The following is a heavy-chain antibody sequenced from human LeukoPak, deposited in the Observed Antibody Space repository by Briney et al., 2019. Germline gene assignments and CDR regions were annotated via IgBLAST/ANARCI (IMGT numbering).Heavy chain of an antibody. J-gene: IGHJ4*02. V-gene: IGHV3-23*01. Sequence: GGSLRLSCAASGFTFSTYATNWVRQAPGKGLEWVSGISGSGGTTYYADSVQGRFTISRDNSKKTVFLQMNSLRAEDAAVYYCAKGDAVTAIFPLDYWGQGTLVIGSS. CDR2: ISGSGGTT. CDR1: GFTFSTYA. D-gene: IGHD2-21*02. CDR3: AKGDAVTAIFPLDY.